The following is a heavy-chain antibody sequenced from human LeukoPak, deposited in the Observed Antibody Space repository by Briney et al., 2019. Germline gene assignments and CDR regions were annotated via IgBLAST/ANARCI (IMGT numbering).Heavy chain of an antibody. J-gene: IGHJ6*02. Sequence: GGSLRLSCAASGFTFSDYYTSWIRQAPGKGLEWVSYISSSGSTIYYADSVKGRFTISRDNAKNSLYLQMNSLRAEDTAVYYCARYRRNPYYYGMDVWGQGTTVTVSS. CDR2: ISSSGSTI. D-gene: IGHD1-14*01. CDR3: ARYRRNPYYYGMDV. V-gene: IGHV3-11*01. CDR1: GFTFSDYY.